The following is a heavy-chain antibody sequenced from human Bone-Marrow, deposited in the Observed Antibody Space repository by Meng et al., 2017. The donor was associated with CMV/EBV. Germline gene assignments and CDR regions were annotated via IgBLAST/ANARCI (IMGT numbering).Heavy chain of an antibody. CDR1: GAPFRGY. J-gene: IGHJ4*02. Sequence: QVHLEEWGGGLLQPSEALSLTWGVYGAPFRGYWSWVRQPPGKGLEWIGEITHSGSTNYNVSLKSRVTISIDTSKNQFSLKLSSVTATDTAVYYCAPGFRFWSGSYSSWGQGTLVTVSS. V-gene: IGHV4-34*01. D-gene: IGHD1-26*01. CDR3: APGFRFWSGSYSS. CDR2: ITHSGST.